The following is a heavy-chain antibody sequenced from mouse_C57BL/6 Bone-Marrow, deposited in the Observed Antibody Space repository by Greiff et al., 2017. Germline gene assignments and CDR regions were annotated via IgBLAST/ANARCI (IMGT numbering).Heavy chain of an antibody. Sequence: EVQLVESGGGLVKPGGSLKLSCAASGFTFSSYAMSWVRQTPEKRLEWVATISDGGSYTYYPDNVQGRFTIARDHAKNNLYLQMSHLKSEATAMYYCAIHLRAMDYWGQGTSVTVSS. V-gene: IGHV5-4*01. D-gene: IGHD1-1*01. CDR3: AIHLRAMDY. CDR2: ISDGGSYT. J-gene: IGHJ4*01. CDR1: GFTFSSYA.